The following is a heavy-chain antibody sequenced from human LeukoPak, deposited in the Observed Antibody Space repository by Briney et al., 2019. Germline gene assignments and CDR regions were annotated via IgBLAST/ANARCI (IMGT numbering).Heavy chain of an antibody. CDR1: GYIFTSYY. J-gene: IGHJ3*02. CDR3: ARTSVTAPLGAFDI. D-gene: IGHD6-6*01. V-gene: IGHV1-46*01. Sequence: GASVKVSCKAFGYIFTSYYMHWVRQAPGQGLEWMAIINPTGGTTAYAQKFQGRVTVTRDTSTSTVYMELSSLRSDDTAVYYCARTSVTAPLGAFDILGQGTMVTVSS. CDR2: INPTGGTT.